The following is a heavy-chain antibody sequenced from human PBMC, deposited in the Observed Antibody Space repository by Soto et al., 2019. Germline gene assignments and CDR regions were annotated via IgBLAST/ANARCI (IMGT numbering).Heavy chain of an antibody. CDR2: IYWDADK. V-gene: IGHV2-5*02. Sequence: QITLKESGPTLVKPTQTLTLTCSFSGLSLSTSGEAVGGIRQRPGKALEWLALIYWDADKFFNPTLKTRLTITKDTSKNQVVLTLTNLDPVDTATYSCAHYVSASPAGWFDPWGQGVLVTVSS. CDR1: GLSLSTSGEA. J-gene: IGHJ5*02. D-gene: IGHD3-10*01. CDR3: AHYVSASPAGWFDP.